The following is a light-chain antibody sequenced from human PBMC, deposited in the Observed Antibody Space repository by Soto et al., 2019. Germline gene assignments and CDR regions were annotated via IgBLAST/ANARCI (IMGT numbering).Light chain of an antibody. CDR2: AAS. CDR1: QTISSW. CDR3: LQHSSYRT. V-gene: IGKV1-17*01. Sequence: DIQMTQSPSSLSGSVGDRVTITCRASQTISSWLAWYQQKPGKAPKLLILAASSLQSGVPSRFSGSGSGTEFTLTISSLQPEDFATYYCLQHSSYRTFGQGTKVDIK. J-gene: IGKJ1*01.